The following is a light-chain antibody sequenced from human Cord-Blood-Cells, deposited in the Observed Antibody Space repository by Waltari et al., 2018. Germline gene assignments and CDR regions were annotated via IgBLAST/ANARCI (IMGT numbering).Light chain of an antibody. Sequence: SYELTQPPSVSVSPGQTARITCSGDALPKKYAYWYQQKSGQAPVLVICEDSKRPSGIPGRISGSSSGTMATLTISGAQVEDEADYYCYSTDSSGNHRVFGGGTKLTVL. V-gene: IGLV3-10*01. J-gene: IGLJ2*01. CDR2: EDS. CDR3: YSTDSSGNHRV. CDR1: ALPKKY.